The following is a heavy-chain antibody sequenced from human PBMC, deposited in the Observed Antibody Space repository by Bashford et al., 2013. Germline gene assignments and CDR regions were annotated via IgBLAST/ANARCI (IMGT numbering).Heavy chain of an antibody. CDR1: GGTFSSYA. D-gene: IGHD3-10*01. J-gene: IGHJ4*02. CDR2: IIPDSGGT. V-gene: IGHV1-2*02. Sequence: ASVKVSCKASGGTFSSYAISWVRQAPGQGLEWMGGIIPDSGGTRYSQKFQDRVTMTRDTSVNTVYMDLIGLKSDDTATYYCARDYYGPVNNIWESDHWGQGTLVTVSS. CDR3: ARDYYGPVNNIWESDH.